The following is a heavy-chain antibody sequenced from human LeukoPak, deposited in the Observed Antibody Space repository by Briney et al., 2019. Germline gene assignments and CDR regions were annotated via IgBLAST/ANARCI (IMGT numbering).Heavy chain of an antibody. J-gene: IGHJ4*02. CDR1: GFTFSTYS. CDR3: AREGKMVDY. D-gene: IGHD2-8*01. V-gene: IGHV3-21*01. Sequence: GGSLRLSCAASGFTFSTYSMNWVRQAPGKGLEWVPSISSSSGYIYYADSMKGRFTISRDNAKNSLYLQMNSLRAEDTAVYYCAREGKMVDYWGQGTLVTVSS. CDR2: ISSSSGYI.